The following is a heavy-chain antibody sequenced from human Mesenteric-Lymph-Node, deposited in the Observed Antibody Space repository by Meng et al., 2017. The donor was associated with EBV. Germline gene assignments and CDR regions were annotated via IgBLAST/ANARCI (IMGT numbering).Heavy chain of an antibody. V-gene: IGHV6-1*01. D-gene: IGHD1-7*01. CDR3: ASSRPLAGNWNYHY. Sequence: QVQLQQSVPGLVKPSXXPSLTCAXSGDSVSSNSAAWNWIRQSPSRGLEWLGRTYYRSKWYNDYAVSVKSRITINPDTSKNQFSLQLNSVTPEDTAVYYCASSRPLAGNWNYHYWGQGTLVTVSS. CDR1: GDSVSSNSAA. CDR2: TYYRSKWYN. J-gene: IGHJ4*02.